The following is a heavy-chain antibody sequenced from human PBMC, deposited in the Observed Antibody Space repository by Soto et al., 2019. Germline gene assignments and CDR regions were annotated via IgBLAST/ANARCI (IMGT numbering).Heavy chain of an antibody. CDR1: GGSISSYY. J-gene: IGHJ2*01. Sequence: QVQLQESGPGLVKPSETLSLTCTVSGGSISSYYWSWIRQPPGKGLEWIGYIYYTGSTNYNPSLKSRVTISVDTSKHQFSLQLSSVTAADTAVYYCANFTWDFDLGVRGTLVTVSS. V-gene: IGHV4-59*01. CDR2: IYYTGST. CDR3: ANFTWDFDL.